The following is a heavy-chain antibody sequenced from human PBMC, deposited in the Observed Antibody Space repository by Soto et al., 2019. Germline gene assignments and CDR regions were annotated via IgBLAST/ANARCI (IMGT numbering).Heavy chain of an antibody. V-gene: IGHV4-61*01. J-gene: IGHJ6*02. CDR2: IYYSGST. CDR1: GVAVGSSKSY. Sequence: PSETXSVPGALSGVAVGSSKSYWSWMRQPPGKGLESIGYIYYSGSTNYNPSLKSRVSTSLHPSQDQFSLKLPSLTAAHPAVPYCDRRVDSRPYFYYGLDVPGQRPTVTLSS. D-gene: IGHD3-9*01. CDR3: DRRVDSRPYFYYGLDV.